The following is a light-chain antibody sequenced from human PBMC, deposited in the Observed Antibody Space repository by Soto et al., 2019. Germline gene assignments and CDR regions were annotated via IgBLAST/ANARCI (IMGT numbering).Light chain of an antibody. CDR1: QGISNY. J-gene: IGKJ3*01. CDR2: AAS. V-gene: IGKV1-27*01. Sequence: DIQMTQSPSSLSASVGDRVTITCRASQGISNYLAWYQQKPGKVPKLLIYAASTLQSGVPSRFSGSGSGTEFTLTISSLQPEDVATYYCQKYNSDPGFTFGPGTKVDIK. CDR3: QKYNSDPGFT.